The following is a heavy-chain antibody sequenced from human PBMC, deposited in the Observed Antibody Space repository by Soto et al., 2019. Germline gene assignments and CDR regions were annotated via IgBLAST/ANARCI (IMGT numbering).Heavy chain of an antibody. J-gene: IGHJ4*02. CDR1: GGSFSGYY. V-gene: IGHV4-34*01. D-gene: IGHD5-12*01. CDR3: ARLEGLATISYYFDF. Sequence: SETLSLTCAVYGGSFSGYYWSWIRQPPGKGLEWIGKINHSGSTNYNPSLKTRVTISLDTSKSQFSLKLNSVTAADSAVYFCARLEGLATISYYFDFWGPGALVTVSS. CDR2: INHSGST.